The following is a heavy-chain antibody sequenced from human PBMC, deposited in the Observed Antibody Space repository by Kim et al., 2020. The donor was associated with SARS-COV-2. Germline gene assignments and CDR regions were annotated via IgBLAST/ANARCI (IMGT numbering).Heavy chain of an antibody. CDR1: GYTFTSYG. CDR2: ISAYNGNT. CDR3: ARVGLLVWREDY. J-gene: IGHJ4*02. V-gene: IGHV1-18*01. Sequence: ASVKVSCKASGYTFTSYGISWVRQAPGQGLEWMGWISAYNGNTNYAQKLQGRVTMTTDTSTSTPYMELRSLRSDDTAVYYCARVGLLVWREDYWGQGTLVTVSS.